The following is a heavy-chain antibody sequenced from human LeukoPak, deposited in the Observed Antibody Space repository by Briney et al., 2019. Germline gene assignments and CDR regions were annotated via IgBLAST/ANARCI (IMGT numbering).Heavy chain of an antibody. J-gene: IGHJ4*02. Sequence: ASVKVSCKASGYTFTSYGISWVRQAPGQGLEWMGWISAYNGNTNYAQKLQGRVTMTTDTSTSTAYMELRSLRSDDTAVYYCARDSLYCSSTSCYNCFDYGGQGTLVTVSS. CDR2: ISAYNGNT. CDR3: ARDSLYCSSTSCYNCFDY. CDR1: GYTFTSYG. D-gene: IGHD2-2*02. V-gene: IGHV1-18*01.